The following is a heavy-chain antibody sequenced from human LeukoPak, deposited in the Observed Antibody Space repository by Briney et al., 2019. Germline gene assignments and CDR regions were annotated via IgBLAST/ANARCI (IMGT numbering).Heavy chain of an antibody. V-gene: IGHV4-4*07. J-gene: IGHJ6*02. CDR3: ARDLRYDFWSGYLDRGYYYYGMDV. D-gene: IGHD3-3*01. CDR2: IYTSGST. CDR1: GGSISSYY. Sequence: SETLSLTCTVSGGSISSYYWSWIRQPAGKGLEWIGRIYTSGSTNYNPSLKSRVTMSVDTSKNQFSLKLSSVTAADTAVYYCARDLRYDFWSGYLDRGYYYYGMDVCGQGTTVTVSS.